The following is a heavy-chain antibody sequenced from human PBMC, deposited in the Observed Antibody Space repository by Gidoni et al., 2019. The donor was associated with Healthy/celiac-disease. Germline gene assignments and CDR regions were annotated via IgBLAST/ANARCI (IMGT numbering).Heavy chain of an antibody. D-gene: IGHD3-22*01. CDR2: IWYDGSNK. V-gene: IGHV3-33*01. CDR3: ARDYYDSSGYYYIDY. CDR1: GFTFSSYG. J-gene: IGHJ4*02. Sequence: QVQLLESGGGVVQPGRSLRLSCAASGFTFSSYGMHWVRQAPGKGLEWVAVIWYDGSNKYYADSVKGRFTISRDNSKNTLYLQMNSLRAEDTAVYYCARDYYDSSGYYYIDYWGQGTLVTVSS.